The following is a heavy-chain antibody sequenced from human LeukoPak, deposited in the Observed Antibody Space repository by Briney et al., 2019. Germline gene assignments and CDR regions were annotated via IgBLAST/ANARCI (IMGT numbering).Heavy chain of an antibody. CDR2: INHSGST. D-gene: IGHD3-22*01. J-gene: IGHJ5*02. CDR1: GGSFSGYY. V-gene: IGHV4-34*01. Sequence: NPSETLSLTCAVYGGSFSGYYWSWIRQPPGKGLEWIGEINHSGSTNYNPSLKSRVTISVDTSKNQFSLKLSSVTAADTAVYYCARASHDSSGYYWVSWFDPWGQGTLVTVSS. CDR3: ARASHDSSGYYWVSWFDP.